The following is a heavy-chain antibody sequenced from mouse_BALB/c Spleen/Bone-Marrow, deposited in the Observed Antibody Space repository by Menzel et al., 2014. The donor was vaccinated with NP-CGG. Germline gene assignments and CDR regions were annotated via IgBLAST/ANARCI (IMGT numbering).Heavy chain of an antibody. CDR1: GYSFTGYT. D-gene: IGHD2-10*01. V-gene: IGHV1-18*01. J-gene: IGHJ2*01. CDR2: INPYNGGT. CDR3: ARGPYYGYYFDY. Sequence: EVHLVESGPELVKPGASMKISCKASGYSFTGYTMNWVKQSHGKNLEWIGLINPYNGGTSYNQKFKGKATLTVDKSSSTAYMELLSLTSEDSAVYYXARGPYYGYYFDYWGQGTTLTVSS.